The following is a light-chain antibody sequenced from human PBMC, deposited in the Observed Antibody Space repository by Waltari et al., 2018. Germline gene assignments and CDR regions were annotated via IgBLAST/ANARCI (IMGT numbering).Light chain of an antibody. CDR1: SSDIGNSNL. Sequence: QSGLTQPASVSGSPVQPIPTPCTGTSSDIGNSNLVSWYQQYPGKAPKRMVYEVTKRTSGVSDRFSGSKSGNTASLTIYGLQSEDEADYYCCSYAGLGIYVFGTGTKVTVL. J-gene: IGLJ1*01. CDR3: CSYAGLGIYV. V-gene: IGLV2-23*02. CDR2: EVT.